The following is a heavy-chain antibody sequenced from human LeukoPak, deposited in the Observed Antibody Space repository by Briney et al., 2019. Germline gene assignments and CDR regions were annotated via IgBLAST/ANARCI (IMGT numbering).Heavy chain of an antibody. CDR3: ARESTIASYGMDV. Sequence: AASVKVSCKASGYTFAGSGISWVRQAPGQGLEWMGWISAYNGNTNYAQKLQGRVTMTTDTSTSTAYMELRSLRSDDTAVYYCARESTIASYGMDVWGQGTTVTVSS. J-gene: IGHJ6*02. D-gene: IGHD5/OR15-5a*01. CDR2: ISAYNGNT. V-gene: IGHV1-18*01. CDR1: GYTFAGSG.